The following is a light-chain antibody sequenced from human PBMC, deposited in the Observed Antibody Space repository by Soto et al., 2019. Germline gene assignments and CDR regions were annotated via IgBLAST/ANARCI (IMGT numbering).Light chain of an antibody. CDR3: QQYGSTPLT. V-gene: IGKV3-20*01. CDR2: GAS. CDR1: QSVTSNY. Sequence: EIVLTQSPGTLSLSPGDRATLSCRASQSVTSNYLAWYLQKPGQAPRLLIYGASRRAAGIPDRFSGSGSGTDFTLTINRLEPEDFAVFYCQQYGSTPLTFGGGTKVDIK. J-gene: IGKJ4*01.